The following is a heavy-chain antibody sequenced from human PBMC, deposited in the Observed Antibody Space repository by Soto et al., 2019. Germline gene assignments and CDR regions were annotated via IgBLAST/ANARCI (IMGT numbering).Heavy chain of an antibody. J-gene: IGHJ6*02. CDR3: ARDFIVLVPAAMRVYYYYGMDV. CDR2: INPSGGST. CDR1: GYTFTSYY. Sequence: ASVKVSCKASGYTFTSYYMHWVRQAPGQGLEWMGIINPSGGSTSYAQMFQGRVTMTRDTSTSTVYIELSSLRSEDTAVYYCARDFIVLVPAAMRVYYYYGMDVWGQGTTVTVSS. D-gene: IGHD2-2*01. V-gene: IGHV1-46*01.